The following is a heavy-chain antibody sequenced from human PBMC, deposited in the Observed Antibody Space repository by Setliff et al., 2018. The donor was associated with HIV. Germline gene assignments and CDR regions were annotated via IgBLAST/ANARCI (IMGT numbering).Heavy chain of an antibody. V-gene: IGHV1-18*01. D-gene: IGHD3-3*02. J-gene: IGHJ5*02. Sequence: ASVKVSCKASGGTFSSYVISWVRQAPGQGLEWMGWIGADSGDTNYAQKFQGRVTMTTDTSTSTAYMELSSLRSDDTAMYYCARDWEPAVSIDCFDPWGQGTLVTVSS. CDR1: GGTFSSYV. CDR2: IGADSGDT. CDR3: ARDWEPAVSIDCFDP.